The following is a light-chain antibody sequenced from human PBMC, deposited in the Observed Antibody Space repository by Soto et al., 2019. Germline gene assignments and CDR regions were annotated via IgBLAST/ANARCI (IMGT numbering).Light chain of an antibody. Sequence: QSALTQPASVSGSPGQSITISCTGTSSDVGNYNLVSWYQQHPGKAPKLMIYEVSKRPSGVSNRFSGSKSGNTASLTISGLQAEDEADYYCCSYAGTSTSYVFGTGTQLTVL. CDR2: EVS. CDR1: SSDVGNYNL. V-gene: IGLV2-23*02. J-gene: IGLJ1*01. CDR3: CSYAGTSTSYV.